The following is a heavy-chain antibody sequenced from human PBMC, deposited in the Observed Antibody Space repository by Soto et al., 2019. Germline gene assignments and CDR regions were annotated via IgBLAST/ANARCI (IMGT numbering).Heavy chain of an antibody. D-gene: IGHD6-13*01. CDR2: IFYSGIT. J-gene: IGHJ5*02. Sequence: QVQLQESGPGLVKPSETLSLTCTVSGGSFSNYYWSWIRQTPGKGLEWIGNIFYSGITNYNPSFKSRVTISIDTSKNQFSLQLSSVPAADTAVYYCARDRSGQQLVKGYGWFDPWGQGIQVIGSS. CDR3: ARDRSGQQLVKGYGWFDP. CDR1: GGSFSNYY. V-gene: IGHV4-59*01.